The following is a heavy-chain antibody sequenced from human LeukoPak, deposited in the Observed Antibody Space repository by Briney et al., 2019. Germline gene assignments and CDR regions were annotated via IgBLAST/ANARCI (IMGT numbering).Heavy chain of an antibody. CDR3: ARSIPYGTTWYGRSDY. CDR2: IKQDGSEK. J-gene: IGHJ4*02. D-gene: IGHD6-13*01. V-gene: IGHV3-7*03. Sequence: GGSLRLSCAASGNYWMHWVRQAPGKGLEWVANIKQDGSEKYYVDSVKGRFTISRDNALNSLYLQMNSLRAEDTAIYYCARSIPYGTTWYGRSDYWGQGTLVTVSS. CDR1: GNYW.